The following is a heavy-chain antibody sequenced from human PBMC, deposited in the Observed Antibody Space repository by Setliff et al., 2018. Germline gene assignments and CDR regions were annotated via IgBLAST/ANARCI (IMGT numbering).Heavy chain of an antibody. CDR2: IIPIFGTA. CDR1: GGTFSSYA. Sequence: ASVKVSCKASGGTFSSYAISWVRQAPGQGLEWMGGIIPIFGTANYAQKFQGRVTITTDESTSTAYMELSSLRSEDTAVYYCARGRSLLWFGELSRPYYFDYWGQGTLVTVSS. D-gene: IGHD3-10*01. V-gene: IGHV1-69*05. J-gene: IGHJ4*02. CDR3: ARGRSLLWFGELSRPYYFDY.